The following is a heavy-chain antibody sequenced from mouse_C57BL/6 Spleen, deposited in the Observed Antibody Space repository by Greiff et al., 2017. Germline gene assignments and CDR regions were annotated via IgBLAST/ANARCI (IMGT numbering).Heavy chain of an antibody. Sequence: VQRVESDAELVKPGASVKISCKVSGYTFTDHTIHWMKQRPEQGLEWIGYIYPRDGSTKYNEKFKGKATLTADKSSSTAYMQLNSLTSEDSAVYFFARGGPYYDYLFAYWGQGTLVTVSA. CDR2: IYPRDGST. CDR1: GYTFTDHT. CDR3: ARGGPYYDYLFAY. J-gene: IGHJ3*01. D-gene: IGHD2-4*01. V-gene: IGHV1-78*01.